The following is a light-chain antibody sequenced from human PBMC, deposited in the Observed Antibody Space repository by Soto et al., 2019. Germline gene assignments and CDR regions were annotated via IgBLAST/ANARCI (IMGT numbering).Light chain of an antibody. Sequence: IVVTQSPATLSVSPGERATPSCRASQSVSSNLAWYQQKPGQAPRLLIYGASNRATDIPARFSGSGSGTEFTLTISSLQSEDFAVYYCQQYNNWPLTFGGGTKVYIK. CDR2: GAS. CDR3: QQYNNWPLT. CDR1: QSVSSN. J-gene: IGKJ4*01. V-gene: IGKV3-15*01.